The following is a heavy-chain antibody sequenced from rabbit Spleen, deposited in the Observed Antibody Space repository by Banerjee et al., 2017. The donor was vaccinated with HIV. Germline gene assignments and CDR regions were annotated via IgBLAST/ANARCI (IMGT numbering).Heavy chain of an antibody. J-gene: IGHJ4*01. CDR3: ARDGRSTSAWSLNL. V-gene: IGHV1S40*01. D-gene: IGHD1-1*01. CDR2: INIVTGKT. CDR1: GVSFSSSDY. Sequence: QSLEESGGDLVKPGASLTLTCIASGVSFSSSDYMCWVRQAPGKGLEWIACINIVTGKTVYASWAKGRFIMSRTSSTTVFLQMTSLTAADTATYFCARDGRSTSAWSLNLWGPGTLVTVS.